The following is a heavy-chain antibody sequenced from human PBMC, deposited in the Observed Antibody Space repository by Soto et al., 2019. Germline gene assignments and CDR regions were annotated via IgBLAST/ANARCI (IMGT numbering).Heavy chain of an antibody. CDR1: GGTFSSYA. CDR2: IIPIFGTA. D-gene: IGHD3-3*01. J-gene: IGHJ4*02. V-gene: IGHV1-69*01. CDR3: ARVGRLKGVDLGSFDY. Sequence: QVPLVQSGAEVKKPGSSVKVSCKASGGTFSSYAISWVRQAPGQGLEWMGGIIPIFGTANYAQKFQGRVTITADESTSTAYMELSSLRSEDTAVYYCARVGRLKGVDLGSFDYWGQGTLLTVSS.